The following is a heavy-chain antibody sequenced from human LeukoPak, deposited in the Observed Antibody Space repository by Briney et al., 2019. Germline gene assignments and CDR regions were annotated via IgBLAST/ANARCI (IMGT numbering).Heavy chain of an antibody. V-gene: IGHV1-69*05. Sequence: GASVKVSCKTSGGTFNNSAISWVRQAPGQGLEWRGGIMPLFGTAGYAQKFQGRVTITKDESPRTVYLELTSLTSDDTAVYYCARDVHGDYGSGWFDPWGQGTLVSVSS. CDR2: IMPLFGTA. CDR3: ARDVHGDYGSGWFDP. CDR1: GGTFNNSA. J-gene: IGHJ5*02. D-gene: IGHD4-17*01.